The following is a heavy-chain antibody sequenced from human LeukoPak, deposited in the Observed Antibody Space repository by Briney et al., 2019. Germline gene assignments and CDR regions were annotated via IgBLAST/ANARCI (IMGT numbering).Heavy chain of an antibody. V-gene: IGHV4-4*07. J-gene: IGHJ6*03. Sequence: SETLSLTCTVSGGSISSYYWSWIRQPAGKGLEWIGRIYTSGSTNYNPSLKSRVTMSVDTSKNQFSLKLSAVTAADTAVYYCARGNPADYYYYMDVWGKGTTVTVSS. CDR3: ARGNPADYYYYMDV. CDR2: IYTSGST. CDR1: GGSISSYY. D-gene: IGHD2-2*01.